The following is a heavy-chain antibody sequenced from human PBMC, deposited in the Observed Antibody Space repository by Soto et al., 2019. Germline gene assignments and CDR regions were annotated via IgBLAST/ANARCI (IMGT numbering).Heavy chain of an antibody. V-gene: IGHV5-51*01. Sequence: GESLKISCKGSGYSFTSYWIGWVRQMPGKGLEWMGIIYPGDSDTRYSPSFQGQVTISADKSISTAYLQWSSLKASDTAMYYCARHSKCSSTSCYRGYYYYGMDVWGQGTTVTVSS. CDR1: GYSFTSYW. CDR2: IYPGDSDT. J-gene: IGHJ6*02. D-gene: IGHD2-2*02. CDR3: ARHSKCSSTSCYRGYYYYGMDV.